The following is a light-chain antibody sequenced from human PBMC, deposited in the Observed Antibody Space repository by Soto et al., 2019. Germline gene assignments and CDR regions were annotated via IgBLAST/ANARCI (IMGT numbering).Light chain of an antibody. J-gene: IGKJ4*01. V-gene: IGKV1-39*01. CDR3: QQSYSTPT. CDR2: AVP. CDR1: QSISNY. Sequence: DLQMTQSPSSLSASVRDRVTITCRSSQSISNYLNWYQQKPGKAPKLLIYAVPTLESGVPSRFSGSGSGTDFTLTISNLQPEDFATYYCQQSYSTPTFGGGTKVEIK.